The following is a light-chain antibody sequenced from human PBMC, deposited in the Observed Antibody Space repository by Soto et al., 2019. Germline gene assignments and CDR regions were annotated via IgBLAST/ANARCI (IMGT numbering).Light chain of an antibody. CDR3: QQANSFPIT. V-gene: IGKV3-20*01. J-gene: IGKJ5*01. CDR2: GAS. CDR1: QSVDSTY. Sequence: IVLTQSTGTLSWSPGERATLSCRASQSVDSTYLTWYQQKPGQAPRLLIYGASGRATGIPDRFSGSGSGTDFTLTISSLQPEDFATYFCQQANSFPITFGQGTRLEIK.